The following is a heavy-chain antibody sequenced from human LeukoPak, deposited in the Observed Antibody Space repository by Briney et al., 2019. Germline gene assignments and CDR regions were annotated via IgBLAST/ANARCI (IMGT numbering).Heavy chain of an antibody. CDR3: ERGGLTGDQDYYYYLYMDV. Sequence: GASVKVSCKASGYTFTSYGISWVRQAPGQGLEWMGWISASNGNTNYAQKLQGRVTMTTDTSTSTAYMELRSLRSDDTAVYYCERGGLTGDQDYYYYLYMDVWGKGTTVTVSS. D-gene: IGHD7-27*01. CDR2: ISASNGNT. V-gene: IGHV1-18*01. J-gene: IGHJ6*03. CDR1: GYTFTSYG.